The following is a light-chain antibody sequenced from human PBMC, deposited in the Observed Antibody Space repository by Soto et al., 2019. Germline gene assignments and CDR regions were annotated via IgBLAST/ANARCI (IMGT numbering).Light chain of an antibody. V-gene: IGKV1-39*01. CDR2: AAS. J-gene: IGKJ1*01. Sequence: DIQMTQSPSSLSASVGDRVTITCRASQSISKYLNWYQQKPGKAPKLLIYAASSLQSGVQSSFSGSGSGKDFPLTISSLQPEDFAPSYCQQSYSTPRTFGQGTKVEIK. CDR3: QQSYSTPRT. CDR1: QSISKY.